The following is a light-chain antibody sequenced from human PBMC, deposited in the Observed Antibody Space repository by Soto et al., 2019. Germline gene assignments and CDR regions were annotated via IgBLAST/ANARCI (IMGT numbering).Light chain of an antibody. Sequence: QSALTQPASVSGSPGQSITISCTGTSSDVGGYNHVSWYQQHPGKAPKLIIYEVSSRPSGVPNRFSGSKSGNTASLTISGLQAEDEADYYCCSYTSITTSVVFGGGTKVTVL. CDR1: SSDVGGYNH. CDR2: EVS. V-gene: IGLV2-14*01. J-gene: IGLJ2*01. CDR3: CSYTSITTSVV.